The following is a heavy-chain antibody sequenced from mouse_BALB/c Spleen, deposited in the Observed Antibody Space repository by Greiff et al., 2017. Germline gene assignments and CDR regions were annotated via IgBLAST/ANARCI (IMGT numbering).Heavy chain of an antibody. V-gene: IGHV1-63*02. D-gene: IGHD2-2*01. CDR2: IYPGGGYT. J-gene: IGHJ4*01. Sequence: QVHVKQSGAELVRPGTSVKISCKASGYTFTNYWLGWVKQRPGHGLEWIGDIYPGGGYTNYNEKFKGKATLTADTSSSTASLQLSSLTSEDSAVYFCARKGYDDYAMDYWGQGTSVTVS. CDR1: GYTFTNYW. CDR3: ARKGYDDYAMDY.